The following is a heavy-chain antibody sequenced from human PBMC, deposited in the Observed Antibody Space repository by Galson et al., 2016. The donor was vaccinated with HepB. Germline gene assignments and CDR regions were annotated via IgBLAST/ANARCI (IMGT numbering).Heavy chain of an antibody. V-gene: IGHV3-53*01. D-gene: IGHD6-19*01. CDR3: AREIVAVATHRPAYDTFDV. J-gene: IGHJ3*01. Sequence: SLRLSCAASGFSVSSNYMTWVRQAPGKGLEWVSVIYSGGNTHYADSVKGRFTISRDNSRNTVSLQMNSLRAEDTAVYYCAREIVAVATHRPAYDTFDVWGQGTMVTVSS. CDR2: IYSGGNT. CDR1: GFSVSSNY.